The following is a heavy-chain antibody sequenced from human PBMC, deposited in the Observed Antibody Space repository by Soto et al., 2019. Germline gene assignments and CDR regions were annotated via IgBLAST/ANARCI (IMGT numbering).Heavy chain of an antibody. CDR2: IKSKTDGGTT. CDR3: TTEHYYDSSGYYVDP. D-gene: IGHD3-22*01. CDR1: GFTFSNAW. J-gene: IGHJ5*02. V-gene: IGHV3-15*01. Sequence: EVQLVESGGGLVKPGGSLRLSCAASGFTFSNAWMSWVRQAPGKGLEWVGRIKSKTDGGTTDYAAPVKGRFTISRDDSKNTLYLQINSLKTEDTAVYYCTTEHYYDSSGYYVDPWGQGTLVTVSS.